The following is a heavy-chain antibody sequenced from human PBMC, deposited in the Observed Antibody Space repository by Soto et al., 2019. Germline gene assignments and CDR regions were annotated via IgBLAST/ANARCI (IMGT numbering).Heavy chain of an antibody. D-gene: IGHD4-4*01. Sequence: GGSLRLSCAASGFTFSSYGMHWVRQAPGKGLEWVAVIWYDGSNKYYADSVKGRFTISRDNSKNTLYLQMNSLRAEDTAVYYCARDREVTYYYYMDVWGKGTTVTVSS. CDR2: IWYDGSNK. V-gene: IGHV3-33*01. J-gene: IGHJ6*03. CDR1: GFTFSSYG. CDR3: ARDREVTYYYYMDV.